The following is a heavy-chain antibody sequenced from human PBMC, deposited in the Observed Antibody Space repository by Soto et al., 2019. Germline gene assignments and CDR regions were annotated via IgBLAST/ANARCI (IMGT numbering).Heavy chain of an antibody. V-gene: IGHV1-8*01. J-gene: IGHJ5*02. CDR3: ARVAVAARPRWYNWFDP. D-gene: IGHD2-15*01. CDR1: GYTFTDYD. CDR2: MNPNSGET. Sequence: QEQLVQSGAEVKKPGASVKVSCKTSGYTFTDYDNNWVRQATGQGLEWIGWMNPNSGETGYAQKFQGRVTMTRSASLSKAYLELSSLRSEDTAGYYCARVAVAARPRWYNWFDPWGQGTLVTVSS.